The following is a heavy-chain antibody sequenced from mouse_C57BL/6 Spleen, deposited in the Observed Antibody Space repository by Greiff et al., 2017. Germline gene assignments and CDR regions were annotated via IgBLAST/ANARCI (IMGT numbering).Heavy chain of an antibody. CDR2: ISSGGSYT. D-gene: IGHD2-1*01. V-gene: IGHV5-6*01. CDR3: ARQDGNRNYFDY. Sequence: EVQLQESGGDLVKPGGSLKLSCAASGFTFSSYGMSWVRQTPDKRLEWVATISSGGSYTYYPDSVKGRFTISRDNAKNTLYLQMSSLKSEDTAMYYCARQDGNRNYFDYWGQGTTLTVSS. CDR1: GFTFSSYG. J-gene: IGHJ2*01.